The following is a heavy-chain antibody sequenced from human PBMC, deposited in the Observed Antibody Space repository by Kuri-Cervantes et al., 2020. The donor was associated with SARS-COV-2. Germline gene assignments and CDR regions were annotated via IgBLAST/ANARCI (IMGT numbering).Heavy chain of an antibody. CDR3: ARLPALPWYFDY. V-gene: IGHV4-4*07. CDR2: IYTSGST. CDR1: GGSISSYY. Sequence: SETLSLTCTVSGGSISSYYWSWIRQPAGKGLEWIGRIYTSGSTYYNPSLKSRVTISVDTSKNQFSLKLSSVTAADTAVYYCARLPALPWYFDYWGQGTLVTVSS. J-gene: IGHJ4*02.